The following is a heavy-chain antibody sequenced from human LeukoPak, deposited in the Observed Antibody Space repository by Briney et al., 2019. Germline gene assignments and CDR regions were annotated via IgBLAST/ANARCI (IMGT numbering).Heavy chain of an antibody. CDR2: FDPEDGET. CDR3: ATGLVLRFLEWPGPTNS. CDR1: GYTLTELS. V-gene: IGHV1-24*01. D-gene: IGHD3-3*01. Sequence: ASVKVSCKVSGYTLTELSMHWVRQAPGKGLEWMGGFDPEDGETIYAQKFQGRVTMTGDTSTDTAYMELSSLRSEDTAVYYCATGLVLRFLEWPGPTNSWGQGTLVTVSS. J-gene: IGHJ4*02.